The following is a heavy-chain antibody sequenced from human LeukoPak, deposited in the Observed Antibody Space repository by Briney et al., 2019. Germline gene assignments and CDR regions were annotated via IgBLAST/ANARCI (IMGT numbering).Heavy chain of an antibody. J-gene: IGHJ4*02. Sequence: PSETLSLTCAVYGGSFSGYYWSWIRQPPGKGLEWIGEINHSGSTYYNPSLKSRVTISVDTSKNQFSLKLSTVTAADTAVYYCARDLRGVGTTNYWGQGTLVTVSS. CDR1: GGSFSGYY. D-gene: IGHD1-26*01. CDR2: INHSGST. CDR3: ARDLRGVGTTNY. V-gene: IGHV4-34*01.